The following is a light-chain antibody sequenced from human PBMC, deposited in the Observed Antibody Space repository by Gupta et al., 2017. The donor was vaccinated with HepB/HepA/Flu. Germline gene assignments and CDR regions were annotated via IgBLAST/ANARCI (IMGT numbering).Light chain of an antibody. CDR3: QAWASSTVV. CDR1: ELGNRY. CDR2: QDS. J-gene: IGLJ2*01. Sequence: SYELTQPPSVSVSPGQTATISCSGDELGNRYASWYQQRPGQSPVVVIYQDSKRPSGIPERFSGSNSGNTATLTISGTQAMDEADYYCQAWASSTVVFGGGTKLTVL. V-gene: IGLV3-1*01.